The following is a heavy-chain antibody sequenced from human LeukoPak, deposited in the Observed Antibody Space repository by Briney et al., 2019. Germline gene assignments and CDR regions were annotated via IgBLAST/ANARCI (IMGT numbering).Heavy chain of an antibody. CDR2: ISGSGDST. V-gene: IGHV3-23*01. D-gene: IGHD3-22*01. CDR1: GFTFSSYA. Sequence: GGSLRLSCAASGFTFSSYAMSWVRQAPGKGLEWVSAISGSGDSTYYGDSVKGRFTISRDNSKNTLYLQMNSLRAEDTAVYYCASLPTYYYDSSGYYPLDYWGQGTLVTVSS. J-gene: IGHJ4*02. CDR3: ASLPTYYYDSSGYYPLDY.